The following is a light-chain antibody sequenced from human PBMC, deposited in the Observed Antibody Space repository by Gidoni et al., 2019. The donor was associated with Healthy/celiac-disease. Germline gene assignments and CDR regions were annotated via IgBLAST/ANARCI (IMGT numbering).Light chain of an antibody. CDR3: QQYGSSPLP. J-gene: IGKJ4*01. CDR2: GAS. CDR1: QSVSSSY. Sequence: EKLLTQSPGTLSLSPGDRATLSCRASQSVSSSYLAWYQQKPGQAPRLLIYGASSRAPVIPDRFSGSGSGTSFTLTIRRLEPEDFAVYYCQQYGSSPLPFGGGTKVEIK. V-gene: IGKV3-20*01.